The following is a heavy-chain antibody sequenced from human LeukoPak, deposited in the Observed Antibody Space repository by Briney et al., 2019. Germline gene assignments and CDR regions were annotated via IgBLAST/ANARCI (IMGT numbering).Heavy chain of an antibody. CDR1: GHTFTGYY. Sequence: ASVKVSCKASGHTFTGYYMHWVRQAPGQGLEWLGWINPNSGVTNYAQKFQGRITMTRDTSITTVYMELSSLTSDGTAVYYCGSGQWLVGVFYWGQGTLVTVSS. CDR3: GSGQWLVGVFY. V-gene: IGHV1-2*02. J-gene: IGHJ4*02. D-gene: IGHD6-19*01. CDR2: INPNSGVT.